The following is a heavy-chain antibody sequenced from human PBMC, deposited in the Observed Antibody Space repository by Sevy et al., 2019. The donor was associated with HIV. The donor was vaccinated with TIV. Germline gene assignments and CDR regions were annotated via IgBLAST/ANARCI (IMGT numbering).Heavy chain of an antibody. J-gene: IGHJ4*02. CDR1: GGSFSGYY. CDR2: INHRGST. V-gene: IGHV4-34*01. D-gene: IGHD3-10*01. Sequence: SETLSLTCAVYGGSFSGYYWSWIRQPPGKGLEWIGEINHRGSTNYNPSLKSRVTISVDTSKNQFSLKLSSVTAADTAVYYCARRPYYYGSGPNYFDYWGQGTLVTVSS. CDR3: ARRPYYYGSGPNYFDY.